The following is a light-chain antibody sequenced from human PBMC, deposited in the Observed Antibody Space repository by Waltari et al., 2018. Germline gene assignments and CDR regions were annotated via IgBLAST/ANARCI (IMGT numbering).Light chain of an antibody. CDR2: EGS. CDR3: CSDAGSSTVV. V-gene: IGLV2-23*01. J-gene: IGLJ2*01. CDR1: SSDVGSYNL. Sequence: QSALPQPASVSGSPGQSITISCTATSSDVGSYNLVSWYQQHPGKAPKLMIYEGSKRRSWVSNRLSGCKSGNTASLTISGLQAEDEADYYCCSDAGSSTVVFGGGTKLTVL.